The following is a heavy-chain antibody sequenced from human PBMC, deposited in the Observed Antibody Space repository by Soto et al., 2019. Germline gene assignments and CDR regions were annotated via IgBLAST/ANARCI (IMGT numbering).Heavy chain of an antibody. D-gene: IGHD4-17*01. CDR2: IIPIFGTA. Sequence: WASVKVSCKASGGTFSSYAISWVRQAPGQGLEWMGGIIPIFGTANYAQKFQGRVTITADESTSTAYMELSSLRSEDTAVYYCARGMTTVTTYTYYYGMDVWGQGTTVTVSS. V-gene: IGHV1-69*13. CDR3: ARGMTTVTTYTYYYGMDV. CDR1: GGTFSSYA. J-gene: IGHJ6*02.